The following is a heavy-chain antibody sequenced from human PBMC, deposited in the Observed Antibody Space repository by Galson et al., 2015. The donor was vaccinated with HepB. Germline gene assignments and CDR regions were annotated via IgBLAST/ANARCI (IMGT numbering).Heavy chain of an antibody. CDR2: ISSSSSYI. Sequence: SLRLSCAASGFTFSSYSMNWVRQAPGKGLEWVSSISSSSSYIYYADSVKGRFTISRDNAKNPLYLKMNSPGAEDTAVYYCAGGWFGEYFCGMDDWGQGTTVTVSS. J-gene: IGHJ6*02. CDR3: AGGWFGEYFCGMDD. CDR1: GFTFSSYS. D-gene: IGHD3-10*01. V-gene: IGHV3-21*01.